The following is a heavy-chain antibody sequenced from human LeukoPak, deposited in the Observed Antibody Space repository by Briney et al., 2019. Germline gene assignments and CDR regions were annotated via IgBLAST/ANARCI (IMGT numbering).Heavy chain of an antibody. CDR3: ATDTAFNWNIQRPADAFDI. Sequence: ASVKVSCKVSGYTLTELSMHWVRQAPGKGLEWMGGFDPEDGETIYAQKFQGRVTMTEDTSTDTAYMELSSLRSEDTAVYYCATDTAFNWNIQRPADAFDIWGQGTMVTVSS. CDR1: GYTLTELS. J-gene: IGHJ3*02. V-gene: IGHV1-24*01. CDR2: FDPEDGET. D-gene: IGHD1/OR15-1a*01.